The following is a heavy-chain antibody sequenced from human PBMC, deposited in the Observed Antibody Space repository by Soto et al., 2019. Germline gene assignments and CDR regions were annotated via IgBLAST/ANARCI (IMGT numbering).Heavy chain of an antibody. CDR3: AKDRLAGNFDY. V-gene: IGHV3-23*01. CDR2: ISNTGGST. CDR1: GFTFNNYA. J-gene: IGHJ4*02. Sequence: EVQLLDSGGGLVQPGGSLRLSCAASGFTFNNYAMNWVRQAPGKGLEWVATISNTGGSTYYADSVKGRFTISRDNSKNTLYLQMNSLRGEDTAVYYCAKDRLAGNFDYWGQGTQVTVSS.